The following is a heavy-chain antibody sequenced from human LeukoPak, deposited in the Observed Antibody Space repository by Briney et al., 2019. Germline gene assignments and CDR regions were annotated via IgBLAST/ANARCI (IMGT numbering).Heavy chain of an antibody. CDR2: ISGSGGST. J-gene: IGHJ4*02. V-gene: IGHV3-23*01. D-gene: IGHD1-26*01. CDR1: GFTFSTYA. Sequence: GGSLRLSCAASGFTFSTYAMSWVRQAPRKGLEWVSAISGSGGSTYYADSVKGRFTISRDNSKNTLYLQMNSLRAEDTAVYYCAKHSGSYSRPFDYWGQGTLVTVSS. CDR3: AKHSGSYSRPFDY.